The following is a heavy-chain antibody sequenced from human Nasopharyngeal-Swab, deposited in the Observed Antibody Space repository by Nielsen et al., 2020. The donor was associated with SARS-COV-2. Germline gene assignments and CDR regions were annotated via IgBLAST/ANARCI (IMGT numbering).Heavy chain of an antibody. D-gene: IGHD3-10*01. J-gene: IGHJ6*02. CDR3: AKDGGGFGEPFYGMDV. Sequence: GGSLRLSCAASGFTFSSYGMHWVRQAPGKGLEWVAVISYDGSNKYYADSMKGRFTISRDNSKNTLYLQMNSLRAEDTAVYYCAKDGGGFGEPFYGMDVWGQGTTVTVSS. V-gene: IGHV3-30*18. CDR2: ISYDGSNK. CDR1: GFTFSSYG.